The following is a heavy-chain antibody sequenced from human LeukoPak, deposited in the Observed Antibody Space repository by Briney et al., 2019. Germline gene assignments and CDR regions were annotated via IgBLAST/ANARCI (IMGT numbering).Heavy chain of an antibody. CDR2: IYTSGST. J-gene: IGHJ3*02. CDR3: ARDRSILGTYVAFDI. Sequence: SETLSLTCTVSGDSVSSGSYYWTWIRQPAGKGLEWIGHIYTSGSTNYSPSLKSRATISVDTSKNQFSLKLSSVTVADTAVYYCARDRSILGTYVAFDIWGQGTMVTVSS. D-gene: IGHD2-15*01. CDR1: GDSVSSGSYY. V-gene: IGHV4-61*09.